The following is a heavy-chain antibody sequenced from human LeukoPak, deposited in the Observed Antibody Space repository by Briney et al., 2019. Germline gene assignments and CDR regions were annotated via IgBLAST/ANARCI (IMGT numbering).Heavy chain of an antibody. CDR2: IYHSGST. V-gene: IGHV4-30-2*01. CDR1: GGSISSGGYY. Sequence: SQTLSLTCTVSGGSISSGGYYWRWIRQPPGKGLEWIGYIYHSGSTYYNPSLKSRVTISVDRSKNQFSLKLSSVTAAGTAVYYCARDPSGSYDRFEGYWGQGTLVTVSS. CDR3: ARDPSGSYDRFEGY. J-gene: IGHJ4*02. D-gene: IGHD1-26*01.